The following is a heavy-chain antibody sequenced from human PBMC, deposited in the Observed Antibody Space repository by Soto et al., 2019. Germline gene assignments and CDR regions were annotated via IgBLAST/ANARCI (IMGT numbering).Heavy chain of an antibody. CDR2: ISAYNGNT. CDR1: GYTFTSYG. V-gene: IGHV1-18*01. Sequence: QVQLVQSGAEVKKPGASVKVSCKASGYTFTSYGISWVRQAPGQGLEWMGWISAYNGNTNYAQELQGRVTMTTDTSTSTAYMELRSLRSDDTAVYYCARDGEYYGSGSYHYYGMDVWGQGTTVTVSS. J-gene: IGHJ6*02. CDR3: ARDGEYYGSGSYHYYGMDV. D-gene: IGHD3-10*01.